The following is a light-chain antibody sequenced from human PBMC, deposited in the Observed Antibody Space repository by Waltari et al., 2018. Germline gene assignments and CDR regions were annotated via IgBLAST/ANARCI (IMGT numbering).Light chain of an antibody. V-gene: IGLV2-14*01. J-gene: IGLJ3*02. CDR2: EVN. Sequence: QSALTQPASVSGSPGQSITISCTGSGSDIGRYTYVSWYSQHPGQAPKSMIYEVNKRPSGVSHRFSGSKSGNTASLTISGLQSQDDADYYCATWDGTLNAWVFGGGTKVTVL. CDR3: ATWDGTLNAWV. CDR1: GSDIGRYTY.